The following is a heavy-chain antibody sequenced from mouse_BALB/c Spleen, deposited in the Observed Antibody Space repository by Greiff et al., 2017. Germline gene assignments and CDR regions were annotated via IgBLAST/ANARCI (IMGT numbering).Heavy chain of an antibody. V-gene: IGHV1-67*01. CDR1: SYTFTDYA. D-gene: IGHD2-4*01. CDR2: ISTYYGNT. CDR3: ARAGPYDYDYFDY. J-gene: IGHJ2*01. Sequence: VQLQESGPELVRPGVSVKISCKGSSYTFTDYAMHWVKQSHAKSLEWIGVISTYYGNTNYNQKFKGKATMTVDKSSSTAYMELARLTSEDSAVYYCARAGPYDYDYFDYWGQGTTLTVSS.